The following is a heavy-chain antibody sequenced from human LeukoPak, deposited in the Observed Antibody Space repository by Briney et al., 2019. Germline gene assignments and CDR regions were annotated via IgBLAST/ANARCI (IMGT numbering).Heavy chain of an antibody. V-gene: IGHV3-48*03. J-gene: IGHJ5*02. CDR3: ARVYSPFSTWFDP. D-gene: IGHD1-26*01. CDR1: GFNFNNYG. Sequence: GGSLRLSCAASGFNFNNYGMNWVRQAPGKGLEWISYISGSGSIIYDAGSVKGRFTISRDNAKNSLYLQMNSLRAEDTAVYHCARVYSPFSTWFDPWGQGTLVTVSS. CDR2: ISGSGSII.